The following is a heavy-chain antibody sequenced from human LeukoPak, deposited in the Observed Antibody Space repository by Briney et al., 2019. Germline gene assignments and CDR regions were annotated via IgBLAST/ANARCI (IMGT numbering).Heavy chain of an antibody. CDR3: ASTGIVGAHNWFDP. CDR1: GGSISGQF. Sequence: SETLSLTCTVSGGSISGQFWTWIRQPAGKGLEWIGRINTSGSTRYSPSLNSRVTMSVDTSKRQFSLNLRSVTAADTAVYYCASTGIVGAHNWFDPWGQGTLVTVSS. CDR2: INTSGST. V-gene: IGHV4-4*07. D-gene: IGHD1-26*01. J-gene: IGHJ5*02.